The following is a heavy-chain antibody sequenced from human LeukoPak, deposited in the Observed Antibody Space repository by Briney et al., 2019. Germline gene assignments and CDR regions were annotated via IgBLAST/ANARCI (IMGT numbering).Heavy chain of an antibody. V-gene: IGHV3-23*01. D-gene: IGHD2-8*01. Sequence: GGSLRLSCAASGFTFSSYAMSWVRQAPGKGQEWVSVISGSGGSTYYADSVKGRFTISRDNSKNTLYLQMNSLKAEDTAIYYCAKGLVYLKEGWFDPWGQGTLVTVSS. CDR2: ISGSGGST. CDR1: GFTFSSYA. CDR3: AKGLVYLKEGWFDP. J-gene: IGHJ5*02.